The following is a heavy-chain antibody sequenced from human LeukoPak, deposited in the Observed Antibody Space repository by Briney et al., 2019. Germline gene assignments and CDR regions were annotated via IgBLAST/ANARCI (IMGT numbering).Heavy chain of an antibody. J-gene: IGHJ5*02. CDR2: INHSGST. D-gene: IGHD3-10*01. Sequence: SETLSLTCAVYGGSFSAYYWSWIRQPPGKGLERIGEINHSGSTNYNPSLKSRVTISVDTSKNQFSLKLSSVTAADTAVYYCAGEGRSGSYYSWFDPWGQGTLVTVSS. CDR1: GGSFSAYY. V-gene: IGHV4-34*01. CDR3: AGEGRSGSYYSWFDP.